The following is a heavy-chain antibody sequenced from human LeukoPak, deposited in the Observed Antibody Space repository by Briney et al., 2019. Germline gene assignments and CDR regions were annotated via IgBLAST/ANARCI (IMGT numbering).Heavy chain of an antibody. V-gene: IGHV1-3*01. CDR1: GYTFTSYA. J-gene: IGHJ4*02. D-gene: IGHD3-9*01. Sequence: ASVKVSCKASGYTFTSYAMHWVRQAPGQRLEWMGWINAGNGNTEYSQKFQGRVTITRDTSASTAYMELSSLRSEDTAVYYCARADILTGAFDYWGQGTLVTVSS. CDR2: INAGNGNT. CDR3: ARADILTGAFDY.